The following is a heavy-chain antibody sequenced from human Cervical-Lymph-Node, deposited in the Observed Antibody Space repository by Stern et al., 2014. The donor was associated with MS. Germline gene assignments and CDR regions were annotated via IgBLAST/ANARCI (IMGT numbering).Heavy chain of an antibody. V-gene: IGHV1-2*02. D-gene: IGHD1-14*01. J-gene: IGHJ6*02. CDR1: GYTFSDFY. CDR2: IDPSNGVT. CDR3: AKSRTRTTKMQVAVPFNGLDV. Sequence: QVQLVQSGAEVRKPGASVQVSCRTSGYTFSDFYIHWVRQAPGQGLEWMGWIDPSNGVTHLAQMFQGRVSMPRDTSFSTAYLELRSLRSDDTALYFCAKSRTRTTKMQVAVPFNGLDVWGQGTSVAISS.